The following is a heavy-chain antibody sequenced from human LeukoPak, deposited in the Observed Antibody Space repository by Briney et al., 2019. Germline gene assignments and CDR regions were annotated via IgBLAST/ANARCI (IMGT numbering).Heavy chain of an antibody. CDR1: GFTFSSYA. Sequence: GGSLRLSCAASGFTFSSYAMNWVRQAPGKGLEWVSYISTSSSSIYYADSVKGRFTISRDNAKNSLYLQMNSLRDEDTAVYYCARGGSGYGDYYYFYAMDVWGQGTTVTVSS. CDR3: ARGGSGYGDYYYFYAMDV. D-gene: IGHD3-22*01. J-gene: IGHJ6*02. CDR2: ISTSSSSI. V-gene: IGHV3-48*02.